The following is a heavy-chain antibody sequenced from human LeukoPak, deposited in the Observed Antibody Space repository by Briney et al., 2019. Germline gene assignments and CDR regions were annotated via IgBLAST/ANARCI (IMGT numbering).Heavy chain of an antibody. CDR1: GFTFSSYW. CDR2: IKQDGSEE. J-gene: IGHJ6*02. Sequence: GGSLRLSCAASGFTFSSYWMSWVRQAPGKGLEWVANIKQDGSEEYYVDSVKGRFTISRDNAKNSLYLQMNSLRAEDTAVYYCARETGDYYYYGMDVWGQGTTVIVSS. V-gene: IGHV3-7*01. CDR3: ARETGDYYYYGMDV.